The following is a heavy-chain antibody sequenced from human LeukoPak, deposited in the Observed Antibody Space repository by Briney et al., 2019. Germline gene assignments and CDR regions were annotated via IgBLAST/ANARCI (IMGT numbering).Heavy chain of an antibody. CDR3: SRGAPTIAMTGTGLDY. D-gene: IGHD6-19*01. V-gene: IGHV1-2*02. Sequence: ASVKVSCKASGYTFSDYYMHWVRPAPGQGLEWMGWVNPNSDGTNYAQKFQGRFTMTRDTSINTAYMEVSGLRSDDTAVYYCSRGAPTIAMTGTGLDYWGQGTLVAVSS. CDR2: VNPNSDGT. J-gene: IGHJ4*02. CDR1: GYTFSDYY.